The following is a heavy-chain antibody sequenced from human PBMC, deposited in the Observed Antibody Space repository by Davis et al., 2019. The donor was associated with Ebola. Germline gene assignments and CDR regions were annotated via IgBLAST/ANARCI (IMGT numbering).Heavy chain of an antibody. CDR1: GFTFSNYA. CDR2: LSGSGAST. V-gene: IGHV3-23*01. Sequence: GESLKTPCAASGFTFSNYAMSWVRQAPGKGLQWVSGLSGSGASTYYADSVKGRFTISRDNSKNTLYLQMNSLRAEDTAVYYCARDAYCSSTSCPDKNDAFDIWGQGTMVTVSS. D-gene: IGHD2-2*01. CDR3: ARDAYCSSTSCPDKNDAFDI. J-gene: IGHJ3*02.